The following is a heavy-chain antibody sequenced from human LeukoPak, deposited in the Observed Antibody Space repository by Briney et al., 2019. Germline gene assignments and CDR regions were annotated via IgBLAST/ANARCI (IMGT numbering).Heavy chain of an antibody. Sequence: ASVKVSCKASGDTFTGYYVHWVRQAPGPGLDWMGWINPKSAGTNCARNFQGRVTLTRDTSISTAYMELSRLTSDDTAVYYCARAGSTWVTSTPTSPYFYYYMDVWGLGTTVTVSS. J-gene: IGHJ6*03. CDR2: INPKSAGT. V-gene: IGHV1-2*02. D-gene: IGHD2-21*02. CDR1: GDTFTGYY. CDR3: ARAGSTWVTSTPTSPYFYYYMDV.